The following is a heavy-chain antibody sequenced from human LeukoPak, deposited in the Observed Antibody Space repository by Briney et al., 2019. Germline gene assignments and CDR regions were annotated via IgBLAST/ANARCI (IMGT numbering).Heavy chain of an antibody. J-gene: IGHJ4*02. CDR1: GFIFSTYT. V-gene: IGHV3-48*04. Sequence: GGSLRLSCAASGFIFSTYTMSWVRQAPGKGLEWVSFISTSGSLIYYADSVKGRFTISRDNAKNSVYLQMNGLRAEDSGVYYCARVTRSYYYDGLGFWGQGSLVTVSS. CDR2: ISTSGSLI. D-gene: IGHD3-22*01. CDR3: ARVTRSYYYDGLGF.